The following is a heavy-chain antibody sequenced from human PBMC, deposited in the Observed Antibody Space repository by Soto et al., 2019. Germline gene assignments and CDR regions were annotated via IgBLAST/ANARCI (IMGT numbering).Heavy chain of an antibody. CDR2: IYYSGST. CDR3: ASSNINYGDYYNFDY. D-gene: IGHD4-17*01. Sequence: QLQLQESGPGLVKPSETLSLTCTVSGGSISSSSYYWGWIRQPPGKGLEWIGSIYYSGSTYYNPCLKRRVTISVDTSKNQFSLKLSSVTAADTGVYYCASSNINYGDYYNFDYWGQGTLVTVSS. CDR1: GGSISSSSYY. V-gene: IGHV4-39*01. J-gene: IGHJ4*02.